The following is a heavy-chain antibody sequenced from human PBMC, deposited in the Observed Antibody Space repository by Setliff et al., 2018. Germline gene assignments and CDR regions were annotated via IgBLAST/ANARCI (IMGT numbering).Heavy chain of an antibody. V-gene: IGHV3-15*01. D-gene: IGHD3-22*01. J-gene: IGHJ5*02. CDR2: IKSKGEGETT. CDR3: TTGPRDSRDYLNWFDP. Sequence: GGSLRLSCAASGITFKNAWMTWVRQAPGKGLEWVGRIKSKGEGETTNYAVPVEGRFIISRDDSRNTIYLQMNSLKMEDTAFYYCTTGPRDSRDYLNWFDPWGPGTLVTVSS. CDR1: GITFKNAW.